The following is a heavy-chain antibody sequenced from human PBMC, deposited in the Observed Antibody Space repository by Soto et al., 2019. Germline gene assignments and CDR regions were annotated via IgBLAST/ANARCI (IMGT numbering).Heavy chain of an antibody. CDR3: ARDSDRRENYYYYGMDV. CDR2: IYHSGST. V-gene: IGHV4-4*02. J-gene: IGHJ6*02. Sequence: KPSETLSLTCAVSGGSISSSNWWSWVRQPPGKGLEWIGEIYHSGSTNYNPSLKSRVTISVDKSKNQFSLKLSSVTAADTAAYYCARDSDRRENYYYYGMDVWGQGTTVTVSS. CDR1: GGSISSSNW.